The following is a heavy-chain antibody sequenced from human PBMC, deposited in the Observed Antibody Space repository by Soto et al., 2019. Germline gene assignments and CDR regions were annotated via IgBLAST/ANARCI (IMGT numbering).Heavy chain of an antibody. V-gene: IGHV2-5*02. J-gene: IGHJ4*02. D-gene: IGHD6-13*01. CDR3: AHRRYSSSWYGPIFDY. CDR2: IYWDDDK. Sequence: QINLKESGPTLVKPTPTLTLTCTFSGFSLSTSGVGVGWIRQPPGQAMEWLALIYWDDDKRYSPSLKSRLTITKDTSKNQVVLTMTNMDPVDTATYDCAHRRYSSSWYGPIFDYWGQGNLVTVSS. CDR1: GFSLSTSGVG.